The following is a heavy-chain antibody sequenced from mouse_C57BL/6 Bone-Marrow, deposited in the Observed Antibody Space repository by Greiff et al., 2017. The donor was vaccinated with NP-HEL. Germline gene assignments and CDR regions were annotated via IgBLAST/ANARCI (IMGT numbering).Heavy chain of an antibody. Sequence: QVQLKESGAELVKPGASVKLSCKASGYTFTEYTIHWVKQRSGQGLEWIGWFYPGSGSIKYNEKFKDKATLTADKSSSTVYMELSRLTSEDSAVYFCARHEGESYYASYFDYWGQGTTLTVSS. CDR2: FYPGSGSI. D-gene: IGHD1-1*01. V-gene: IGHV1-62-2*01. J-gene: IGHJ2*01. CDR3: ARHEGESYYASYFDY. CDR1: GYTFTEYT.